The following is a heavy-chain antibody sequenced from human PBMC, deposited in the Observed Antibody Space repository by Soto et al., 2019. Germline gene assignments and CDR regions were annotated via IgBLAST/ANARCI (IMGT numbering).Heavy chain of an antibody. Sequence: TLSLTCAVYGGSLSGYYWSWIRQPPGKGLEWVGYIYYSGSTSYNPSLKSRVTISLETSKSQFSLRLNSVTAADTAVYYCARLGAYYQSLDPWGPGTLVTVSS. CDR3: ARLGAYYQSLDP. CDR1: GGSLSGYY. CDR2: IYYSGST. D-gene: IGHD2-21*01. V-gene: IGHV4-59*08. J-gene: IGHJ5*02.